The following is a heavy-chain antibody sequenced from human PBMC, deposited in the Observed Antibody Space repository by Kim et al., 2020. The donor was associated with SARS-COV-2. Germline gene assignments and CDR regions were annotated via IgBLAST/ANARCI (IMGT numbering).Heavy chain of an antibody. Sequence: GGSLRLSCAASGFTFSTSWMHWVRQGPGKGLLWVSRISSDGSSTDYADSVKGRFTMSRDNAKNTLYLHMNSLRADDTAVFYCATCLGGDCYSHHWYFDIWGRSTLVSVSS. CDR3: ATCLGGDCYSHHWYFDI. J-gene: IGHJ2*01. CDR1: GFTFSTSW. D-gene: IGHD2-21*02. CDR2: ISSDGSST. V-gene: IGHV3-74*01.